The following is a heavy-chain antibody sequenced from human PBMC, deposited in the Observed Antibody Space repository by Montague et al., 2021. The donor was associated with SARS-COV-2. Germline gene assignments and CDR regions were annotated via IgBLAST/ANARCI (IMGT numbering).Heavy chain of an antibody. CDR2: IYYSVST. V-gene: IGHV4-59*01. CDR3: ARGDGHYYGSGTYPYY. J-gene: IGHJ4*02. D-gene: IGHD3-10*01. CDR1: GGSITSYY. Sequence: SETLSLTCTVSGGSITSYYWSWIRQPPGKGLEYIGYIYYSVSTNYNPSLKSRVTMSVDTSKNQFSLKLSSVTAADTAVYYCARGDGHYYGSGTYPYYWGQGTLVTVSS.